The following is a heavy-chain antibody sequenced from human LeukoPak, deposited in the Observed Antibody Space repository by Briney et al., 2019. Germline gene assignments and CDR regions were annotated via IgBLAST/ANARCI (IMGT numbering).Heavy chain of an antibody. J-gene: IGHJ2*01. D-gene: IGHD3-10*01. Sequence: GRSLRLSCAASGFTFSSYGMHWVRQAPGKGLEWVAVISYDGSNKYYADSVKGRFTISRDNSKNTLYLQMNSLRAKDTAVYYCASSSNYYGSGIYWYFDLWGRGTLVTVSS. CDR2: ISYDGSNK. CDR1: GFTFSSYG. CDR3: ASSSNYYGSGIYWYFDL. V-gene: IGHV3-30*03.